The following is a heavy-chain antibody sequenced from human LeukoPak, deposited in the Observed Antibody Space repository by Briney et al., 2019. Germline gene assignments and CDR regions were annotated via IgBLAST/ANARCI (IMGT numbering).Heavy chain of an antibody. J-gene: IGHJ4*02. V-gene: IGHV3-30*02. CDR2: IRYDGSNK. CDR1: GFTFNSYG. D-gene: IGHD6-13*01. Sequence: GGSLRLSCAASGFTFNSYGMHWVRQAPGKGLEWVAFIRYDGSNKYYADSVKGRFTISRDNSKNTLYLQMNSLRAEDTAVYFCAKAGDVEAAGIFDYWGQGTLVTFSS. CDR3: AKAGDVEAAGIFDY.